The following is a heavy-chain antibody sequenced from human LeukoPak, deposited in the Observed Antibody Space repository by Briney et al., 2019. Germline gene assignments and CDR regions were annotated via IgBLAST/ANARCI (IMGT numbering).Heavy chain of an antibody. CDR1: GFTFSSYG. CDR2: IRYDGSNK. J-gene: IGHJ4*02. V-gene: IGHV3-30*02. CDR3: AKGFEYSSSSVY. Sequence: GGSLTLSCAASGFTFSSYGMHGLRQAPGKGLEGVAFIRYDGSNKYYADSVKGRFTSSRDNSKNTLYLQMNSRRAEDTAVYYCAKGFEYSSSSVYWGQGTLVTVSS. D-gene: IGHD6-6*01.